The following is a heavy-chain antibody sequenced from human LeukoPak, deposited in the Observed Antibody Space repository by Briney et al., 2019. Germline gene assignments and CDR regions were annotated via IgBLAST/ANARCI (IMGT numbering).Heavy chain of an antibody. J-gene: IGHJ6*03. Sequence: GGSLRLSCAASGFTFSRYWVSWVRQALGKGLEWVANINQDGTTKYSVDSVKGRFIISRDNAKSSVYLQMNRLRAEDTAIYYCARDPYNGNYGDSYYYYMDVWGKGTTVTISS. D-gene: IGHD1-26*01. CDR3: ARDPYNGNYGDSYYYYMDV. CDR1: GFTFSRYW. CDR2: INQDGTTK. V-gene: IGHV3-7*01.